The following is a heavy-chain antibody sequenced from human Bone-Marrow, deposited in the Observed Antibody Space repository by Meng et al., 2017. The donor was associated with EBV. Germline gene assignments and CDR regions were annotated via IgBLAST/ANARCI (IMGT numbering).Heavy chain of an antibody. D-gene: IGHD5-18*01. CDR3: ARGLDTAMVD. Sequence: QVTLKRWGAGLLKPSENLSLTCAVYCGSFSDYYWSWIRQTPGKGLEWIGEIIHSGGTNYNPSLKSRVTISVDTSKNQFSLNLSSMTAADTAVYYCARGLDTAMVDWGQGTLVTVFS. CDR1: CGSFSDYY. CDR2: IIHSGGT. V-gene: IGHV4-34*01. J-gene: IGHJ4*02.